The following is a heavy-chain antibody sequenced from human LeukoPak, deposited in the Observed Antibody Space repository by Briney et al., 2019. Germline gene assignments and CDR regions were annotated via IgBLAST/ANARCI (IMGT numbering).Heavy chain of an antibody. Sequence: PGGSLRLSCAASGFYFSSYAMSWVRQAPGKGLEWVSGISGSGISTYYADSLKGRFTISRDNSKNTLFLQMNSLRAEDTAVYYCAKDSDSSGYYHPFNYWGQGTLVTVSS. CDR2: ISGSGIST. V-gene: IGHV3-23*01. CDR3: AKDSDSSGYYHPFNY. D-gene: IGHD3-22*01. CDR1: GFYFSSYA. J-gene: IGHJ4*02.